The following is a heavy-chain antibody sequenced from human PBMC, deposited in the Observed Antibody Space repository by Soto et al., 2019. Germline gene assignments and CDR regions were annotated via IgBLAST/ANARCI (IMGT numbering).Heavy chain of an antibody. CDR1: GFTFGDYS. CDR2: IRRKDFGGTT. CDR3: AREQGAFNRIRGDVDH. Sequence: EVQLVESGGDLVKPGQSLRLYCIASGFTFGDYSMSWFRQAPGKGLEWLNFIRRKDFGGTTEDAASVKGRFTISRDDSRSILYLQMNSVKIEDTGVYYCAREQGAFNRIRGDVDHWGQGTLVTVSP. J-gene: IGHJ4*02. V-gene: IGHV3-49*05. D-gene: IGHD3-10*01.